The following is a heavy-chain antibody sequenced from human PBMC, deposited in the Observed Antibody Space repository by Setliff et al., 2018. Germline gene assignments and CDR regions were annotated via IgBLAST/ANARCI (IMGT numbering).Heavy chain of an antibody. J-gene: IGHJ4*02. D-gene: IGHD3-9*01. Sequence: LSLTCTVSGGSISSSSYYWGWIRQPPGKGLEWIGSIYYSGSTYYNPSLKSRVTISVDTSKNQFSLKLSSVTAADTAVYYCARTLYDYDILTGPVYYFDYWGQGTLVTVSS. V-gene: IGHV4-39*07. CDR1: GGSISSSSYY. CDR3: ARTLYDYDILTGPVYYFDY. CDR2: IYYSGST.